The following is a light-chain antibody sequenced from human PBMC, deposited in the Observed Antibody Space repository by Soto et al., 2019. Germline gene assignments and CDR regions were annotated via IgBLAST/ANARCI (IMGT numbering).Light chain of an antibody. Sequence: DIQMTQSPSTLSSSVGDRVTITCRASHTISSWLAWYQQKPGKAPKLLIYKASTLKSGVPSRFSGSGSGTEFTLTISSLQPDDFATYYCQNYNSYSEAFGQGTKVDIK. CDR1: HTISSW. V-gene: IGKV1-5*03. J-gene: IGKJ1*01. CDR2: KAS. CDR3: QNYNSYSEA.